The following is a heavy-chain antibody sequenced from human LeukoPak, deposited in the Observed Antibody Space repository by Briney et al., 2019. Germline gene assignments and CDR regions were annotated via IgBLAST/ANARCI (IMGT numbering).Heavy chain of an antibody. V-gene: IGHV3-11*04. D-gene: IGHD2-2*01. Sequence: PGGSLRLSCAASGFTFSSYAMSWIRQAPGKGLEWVSYISSSGSPIYYADSVKGRFTISRDNAKNSLFLQMNSLRAEDTAVYYCAKDGEDCSSTSCYRRGSWFDPWGQGTLVTVSS. CDR1: GFTFSSYA. J-gene: IGHJ5*02. CDR3: AKDGEDCSSTSCYRRGSWFDP. CDR2: ISSSGSPI.